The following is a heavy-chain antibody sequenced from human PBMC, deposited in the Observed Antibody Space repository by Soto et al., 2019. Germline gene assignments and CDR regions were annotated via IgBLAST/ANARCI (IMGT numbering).Heavy chain of an antibody. CDR1: GGCIRSYH. Sequence: NPSETVSLTSTVSGGCIRSYHWSWIRRPPGQGRDGIAYISYGGTPPPNLSLRSRVTISVDMSTNQLSLTLASVTPAGTAVYYCARESSGTYYFDYWGQAALVTVS. D-gene: IGHD6-19*01. CDR3: ARESSGTYYFDY. J-gene: IGHJ4*02. CDR2: ISYGGTP. V-gene: IGHV4-59*01.